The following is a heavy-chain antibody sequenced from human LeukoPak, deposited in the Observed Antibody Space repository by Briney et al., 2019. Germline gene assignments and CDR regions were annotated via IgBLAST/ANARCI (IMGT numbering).Heavy chain of an antibody. J-gene: IGHJ4*02. V-gene: IGHV3-33*06. Sequence: PGGSLRLSCAASGFTFNIFGMHWVRQVPGNGLEWVAVLWSDGNTAHYADSVKGRFTISGDSSEHTLYLQMNSLRSEDTAVYYCVKESAADATFHFDSWGQGTLVTVS. CDR2: LWSDGNTA. CDR1: GFTFNIFG. CDR3: VKESAADATFHFDS. D-gene: IGHD6-13*01.